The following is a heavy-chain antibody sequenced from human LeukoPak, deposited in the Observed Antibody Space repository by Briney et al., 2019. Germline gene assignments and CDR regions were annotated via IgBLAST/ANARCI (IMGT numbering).Heavy chain of an antibody. V-gene: IGHV3-30*04. CDR3: AKDSLFDPGYCSSTSCYVPYFDY. D-gene: IGHD2-2*01. CDR2: ISYDGSNK. Sequence: GGSLRLSCAASGFTFSSYAMHWVRQAPGKGLEWVAVISYDGSNKYYADSVKGRFTISRDNSKNSLYLQMNSLRAEDTALYYCAKDSLFDPGYCSSTSCYVPYFDYWGQGTLVTVSS. CDR1: GFTFSSYA. J-gene: IGHJ4*02.